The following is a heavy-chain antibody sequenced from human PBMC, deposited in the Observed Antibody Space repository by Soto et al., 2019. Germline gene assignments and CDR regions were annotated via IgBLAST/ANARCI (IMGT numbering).Heavy chain of an antibody. J-gene: IGHJ4*02. D-gene: IGHD3-3*01. V-gene: IGHV3-48*02. CDR1: GFSFSNYN. Sequence: TVGSLRLSCSASGFSFSNYNMNWVRQAPGKGLEWVSYITDSSDTVHYADSVRGRFTISRDNAESSLYLQMNSLRDEDTAVYFCARDFGHGYYLDYWGRGTLVTVSS. CDR2: ITDSSDTV. CDR3: ARDFGHGYYLDY.